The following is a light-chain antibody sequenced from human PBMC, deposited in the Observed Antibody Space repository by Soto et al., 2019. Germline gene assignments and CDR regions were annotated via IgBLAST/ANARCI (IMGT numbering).Light chain of an antibody. V-gene: IGKV3-15*01. CDR2: GAS. J-gene: IGKJ4*01. CDR1: ESVKTN. CDR3: QQYHTWPVT. Sequence: RVMTQSPATLSVSPGERVTLSCRASESVKTNLAWYRHKPGQSPRLLISGASTGATGIPARFSGSGSGTEFTLTINSLQSEDFAGYYCQQYHTWPVTFGGGTKVEIK.